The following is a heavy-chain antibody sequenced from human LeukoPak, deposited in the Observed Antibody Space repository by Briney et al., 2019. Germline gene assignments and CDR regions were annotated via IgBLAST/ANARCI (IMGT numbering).Heavy chain of an antibody. CDR1: GYTFTSYG. CDR2: ISAYNGNT. CDR3: ARDSIYYGMDV. J-gene: IGHJ6*02. Sequence: ASVKVSCKASGYTFTSYGISWVRQAPGQGLEWMGWISAYNGNTNYAQKLQGRVTMTTDTSKSTAYMELRSLRSDDTAVYYCARDSIYYGMDVWGQGTTVTVSS. V-gene: IGHV1-18*01.